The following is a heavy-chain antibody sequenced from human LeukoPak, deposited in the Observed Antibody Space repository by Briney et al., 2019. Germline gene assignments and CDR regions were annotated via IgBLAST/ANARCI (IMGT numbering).Heavy chain of an antibody. CDR1: GCSISSYY. CDR3: ASPGYSSGWFYFDY. Sequence: SETLSLTCTVSGCSISSYYWSWIRQPPGKGLEWIGYIYYSGSTNYNPSLKSRVTISVDTSKNQFSLKLSSVTAADTAVYCCASPGYSSGWFYFDYWGQGTLVTVSS. CDR2: IYYSGST. J-gene: IGHJ4*02. V-gene: IGHV4-59*01. D-gene: IGHD6-19*01.